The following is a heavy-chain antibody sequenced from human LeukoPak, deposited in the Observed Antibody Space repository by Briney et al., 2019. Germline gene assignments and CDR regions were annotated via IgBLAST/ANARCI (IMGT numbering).Heavy chain of an antibody. J-gene: IGHJ4*02. D-gene: IGHD3-22*01. CDR2: ISGSGGST. CDR1: GFTFSSYG. Sequence: PGGSLRLSCAASGFTFSSYGMSWVRQAPGKGLEWVSAISGSGGSTYYADSVKGRFTISRDNSKNTLYLQMNSLRAEDTAVYYCAKDQRMIVVVTCFDYWGQGTLVTVSS. V-gene: IGHV3-23*01. CDR3: AKDQRMIVVVTCFDY.